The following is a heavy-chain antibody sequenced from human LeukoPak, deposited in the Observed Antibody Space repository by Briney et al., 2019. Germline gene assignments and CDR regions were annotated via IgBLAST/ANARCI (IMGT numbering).Heavy chain of an antibody. CDR2: ISSSSSYT. V-gene: IGHV3-11*06. Sequence: PGGSLRLSCAASGFTFSDYYMSWIRQAPGKGLEWVSYISSSSSYTNYADSVKGQFTISRDNAKNSLYLQMNSLRAEDTAVYYCARDQESDILTGPSTSGMDVWGKGTTVTVSS. D-gene: IGHD3-9*01. CDR3: ARDQESDILTGPSTSGMDV. J-gene: IGHJ6*04. CDR1: GFTFSDYY.